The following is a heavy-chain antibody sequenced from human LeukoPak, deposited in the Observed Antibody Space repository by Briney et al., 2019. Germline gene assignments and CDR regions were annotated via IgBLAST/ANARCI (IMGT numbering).Heavy chain of an antibody. CDR3: ARLSYDSSGYYYGYFDY. J-gene: IGHJ4*02. CDR1: GYSFTSYW. Sequence: GESLKISCKGSGYSFTSYWIGWVRQMPGKGLEWVGIIYPGDSDTRYSPSFQGQVTISADKSISTAYLQWSSLKASDTAMYYCARLSYDSSGYYYGYFDYWGQGTLVTVSS. V-gene: IGHV5-51*01. CDR2: IYPGDSDT. D-gene: IGHD3-22*01.